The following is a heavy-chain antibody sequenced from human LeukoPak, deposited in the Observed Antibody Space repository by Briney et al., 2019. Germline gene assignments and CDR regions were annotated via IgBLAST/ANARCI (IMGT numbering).Heavy chain of an antibody. CDR1: GFTFSTYN. J-gene: IGHJ4*02. V-gene: IGHV3-21*01. CDR3: ARGPYNWNYINFDY. CDR2: ISSSSSNI. D-gene: IGHD1-7*01. Sequence: GGSLRLSCAASGFTFSTYNMNWVRQAPGKGLEWVSSISSSSSNIYYADSVKGRFTISRDNAKNSLYLQMNSLRAEDTAVYYCARGPYNWNYINFDYWGQGTLVTVSS.